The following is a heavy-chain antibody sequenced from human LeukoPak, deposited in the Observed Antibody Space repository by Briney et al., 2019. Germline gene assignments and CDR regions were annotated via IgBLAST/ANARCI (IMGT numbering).Heavy chain of an antibody. D-gene: IGHD6-6*01. J-gene: IGHJ4*02. CDR2: IYTSGGT. CDR1: GGSIISYY. Sequence: SETLSLTWTGSGGSIISYYWSWIRQPAGKGLEWIGRIYTSGGTNYNPSLKSRVTMSVDTYKNQSSLKLSSVTAADTAVYYCARSPYSSSSGVDYWGQGTLVTVSS. CDR3: ARSPYSSSSGVDY. V-gene: IGHV4-4*07.